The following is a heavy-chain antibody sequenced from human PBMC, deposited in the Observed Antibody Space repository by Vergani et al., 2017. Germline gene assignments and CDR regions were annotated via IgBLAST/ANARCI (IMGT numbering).Heavy chain of an antibody. J-gene: IGHJ6*02. CDR2: INSDGSST. V-gene: IGHV3-74*01. CDR1: GFTFSSYW. D-gene: IGHD6-13*01. Sequence: EVQLVESGGGLVQPGGSLRLSCAASGFTFSSYWMHWVRQAPGKGLVWVSRINSDGSSTSYADSVKCRFTISRDNAKNTLYLQMNSLRAEDTAVYYCANSYRDFRQQLYYYGMDVWGQGTTVTVSS. CDR3: ANSYRDFRQQLYYYGMDV.